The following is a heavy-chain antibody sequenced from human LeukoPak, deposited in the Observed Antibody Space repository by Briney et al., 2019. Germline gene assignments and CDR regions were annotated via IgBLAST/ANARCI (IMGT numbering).Heavy chain of an antibody. Sequence: GASVKTSCTSSGYTFTGYHMHWTRQAPEHGLEWMKCINPNSGGTHYAQKFQGRVTMTRDTYISTAYMELSRLRSDDTAVYYCARDLYSSGWYGHDYWGQGTLVTVSS. CDR1: GYTFTGYH. CDR3: ARDLYSSGWYGHDY. J-gene: IGHJ4*02. CDR2: INPNSGGT. V-gene: IGHV1-2*02. D-gene: IGHD6-19*01.